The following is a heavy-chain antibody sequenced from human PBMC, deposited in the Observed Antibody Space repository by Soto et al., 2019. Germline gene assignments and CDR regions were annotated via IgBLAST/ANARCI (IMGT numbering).Heavy chain of an antibody. V-gene: IGHV4-31*03. CDR1: GGSISSGNYY. J-gene: IGHJ5*02. CDR2: IYYSGST. Sequence: QVQLQESGPGLVKPSQTLSLTCTVSGGSISSGNYYWSWIRQHPGKGLEWIGYIYYSGSTYYNPSLKTRVTISVDTSNNHFSLKLRSVSAADTAVYYCARTSYDSSGTAADPWGQGTLVTVSS. D-gene: IGHD3-22*01. CDR3: ARTSYDSSGTAADP.